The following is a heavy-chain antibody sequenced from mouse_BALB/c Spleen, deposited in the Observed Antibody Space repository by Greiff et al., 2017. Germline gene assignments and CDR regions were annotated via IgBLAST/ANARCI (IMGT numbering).Heavy chain of an antibody. D-gene: IGHD2-1*01. Sequence: EVQLVESGGDLVKPGGSLKLSCAASGFTFSSYGMSWVRQTPDKRLEWVATISSGGSYTYYPDSVKGRFTIARDNAKNTLYLQMSSLKSEDTAMYYCARRTLNGNYFDYWGQGTTLTVSS. CDR2: ISSGGSYT. V-gene: IGHV5-6*01. CDR3: ARRTLNGNYFDY. CDR1: GFTFSSYG. J-gene: IGHJ2*01.